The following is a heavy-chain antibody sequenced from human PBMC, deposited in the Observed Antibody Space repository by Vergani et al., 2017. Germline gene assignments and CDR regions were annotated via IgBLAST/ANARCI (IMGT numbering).Heavy chain of an antibody. V-gene: IGHV3-30*18. J-gene: IGHJ4*02. CDR2: ISFDGTNE. Sequence: QVQLVESGGNVVQSGTSLRLSCAASGFSFGSYGMHWVRQSPGKGLEWVVGISFDGTNEYYPDLVKGRFTISRDNSKNTLYLQMNSLRAEDTAVYYCANGDLGYCSSTSCHYWGQGTLVTVSS. CDR1: GFSFGSYG. D-gene: IGHD2-2*01. CDR3: ANGDLGYCSSTSCHY.